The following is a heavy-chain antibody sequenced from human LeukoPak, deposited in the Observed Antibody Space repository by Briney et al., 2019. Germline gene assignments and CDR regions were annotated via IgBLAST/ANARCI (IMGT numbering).Heavy chain of an antibody. Sequence: SETLSLTCTVSGGSISSSSYYWGWIRQPPGKGLEWIGGIYYSGSTYYNPSLKSRVTISVDTSKNQFSLKLSSVTAADTAVYYCARHRTTGTPGWYFDLWGRGTLVTLSS. V-gene: IGHV4-39*01. D-gene: IGHD1-1*01. CDR2: IYYSGST. J-gene: IGHJ2*01. CDR1: GGSISSSSYY. CDR3: ARHRTTGTPGWYFDL.